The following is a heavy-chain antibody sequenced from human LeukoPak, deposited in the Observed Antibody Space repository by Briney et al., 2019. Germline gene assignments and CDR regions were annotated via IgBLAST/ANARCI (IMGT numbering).Heavy chain of an antibody. CDR1: GGSISSYY. V-gene: IGHV4-59*01. CDR3: ARGATFSYYYYYYGMDV. J-gene: IGHJ6*02. D-gene: IGHD5-12*01. CDR2: IYYSGST. Sequence: PSETLSLTCTVSGGSISSYYWSWIRQPPGKGLEWIGYIYYSGSTNYNPSLKSRVTISVDTSKNQFSLKLSSVTAADTAVYYCARGATFSYYYYYYGMDVWGQGTTVTVSS.